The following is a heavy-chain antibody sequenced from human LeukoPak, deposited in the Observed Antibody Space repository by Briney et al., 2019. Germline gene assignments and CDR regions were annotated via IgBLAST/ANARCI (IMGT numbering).Heavy chain of an antibody. Sequence: PGGSLRLSCAASGFTFSSYGMHWVRQAPGKGLEWVAFIRYDGSNKYYADSVKGRFTISRDNSKNTLYLQMNSLRAEDTAVYYCATGPTYYYDSSGYQGGDYWGQGTLVTVSS. J-gene: IGHJ4*02. CDR1: GFTFSSYG. CDR3: ATGPTYYYDSSGYQGGDY. V-gene: IGHV3-30*02. CDR2: IRYDGSNK. D-gene: IGHD3-22*01.